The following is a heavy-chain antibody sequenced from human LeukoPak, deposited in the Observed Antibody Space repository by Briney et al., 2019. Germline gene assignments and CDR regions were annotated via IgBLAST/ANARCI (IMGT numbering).Heavy chain of an antibody. J-gene: IGHJ4*02. Sequence: GGSLRLSCAASGFTFSTYAMNWVRQAPGKGLEWVSGISDSGGGTYYADSVKGRFTISRDNSKNTLYLQMNSLRAEDTAVYYCARLNIAVAPYFDYWGQGTLVTVSS. V-gene: IGHV3-23*01. CDR2: ISDSGGGT. D-gene: IGHD6-19*01. CDR1: GFTFSTYA. CDR3: ARLNIAVAPYFDY.